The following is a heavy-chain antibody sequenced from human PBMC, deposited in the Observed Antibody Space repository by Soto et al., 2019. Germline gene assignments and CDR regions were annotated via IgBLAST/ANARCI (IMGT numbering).Heavy chain of an antibody. V-gene: IGHV1-69*01. CDR3: AAELCFGKLSVA. CDR1: GDTFKNCV. J-gene: IGHJ6*02. Sequence: QVQVVQSGVEVRRPGSSVKVSCKASGDTFKNCVISWVRQAPGQGLEWMGGIIPLFGTTDFAQRFQGRLTITTDESTTTAYMELSRLRSEDTATYYCAAELCFGKLSVAWGQGTTVIVSS. CDR2: IIPLFGTT. D-gene: IGHD3-10*01.